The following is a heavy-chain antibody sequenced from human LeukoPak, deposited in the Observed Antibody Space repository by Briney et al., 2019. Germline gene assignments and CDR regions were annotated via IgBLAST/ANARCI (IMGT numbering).Heavy chain of an antibody. V-gene: IGHV1-2*02. CDR3: ARVSSSSRQSSYYYYYMGV. J-gene: IGHJ6*03. D-gene: IGHD6-6*01. Sequence: GASVKVSCKASGYTFTGYYMHWVRQAPGQGLEWMGWINPNSGGTNYAQKFQGRVTMTRDTSISTAYMELSRLRSDDTAVYYCARVSSSSRQSSYYYYYMGVWGKGTTVTVSS. CDR1: GYTFTGYY. CDR2: INPNSGGT.